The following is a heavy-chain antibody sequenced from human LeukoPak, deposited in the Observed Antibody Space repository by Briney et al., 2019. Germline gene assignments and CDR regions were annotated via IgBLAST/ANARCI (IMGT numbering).Heavy chain of an antibody. J-gene: IGHJ6*03. Sequence: GGSLRLSCVASGFSFSNAWMSWVRQAPGKGLEWVGRIKSKTDGGATDYAAPVKGRFTISRDDSKNTLYLQLNSLKTEDTAVYYCTTDPALPRPYSRGGFYYYYMDVWGKGTTVTVSS. D-gene: IGHD6-13*01. CDR1: GFSFSNAW. CDR2: IKSKTDGGAT. CDR3: TTDPALPRPYSRGGFYYYYMDV. V-gene: IGHV3-15*01.